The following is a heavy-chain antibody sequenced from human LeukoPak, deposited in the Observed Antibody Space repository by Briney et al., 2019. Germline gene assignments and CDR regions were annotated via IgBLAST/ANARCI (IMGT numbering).Heavy chain of an antibody. J-gene: IGHJ4*02. CDR2: IRYDGSNK. CDR3: AKIAAARFYFDD. Sequence: GGSLRLSCAASGFTFSSYGMHWVRQAPGKGLEGVAFIRYDGSNKYYADSVKGRFTISRDNSKNTLYLQMNSLRAEDTAVYYCAKIAAARFYFDDWGQGTLVTVSS. CDR1: GFTFSSYG. D-gene: IGHD6-13*01. V-gene: IGHV3-30*02.